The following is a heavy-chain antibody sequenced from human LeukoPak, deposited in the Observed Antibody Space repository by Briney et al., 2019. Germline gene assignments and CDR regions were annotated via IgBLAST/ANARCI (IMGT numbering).Heavy chain of an antibody. CDR2: IYYSGST. Sequence: PSETLSLTCTVSGGSISSSSYYWGWIRQPPGKGLEWIGSIYYSGSTYYNPSLKSRVTISVDTSKNQFSLNLSSVTAADTAVYYCARPSGSYPKYYFDYWGQGTLVTVSS. D-gene: IGHD1-26*01. J-gene: IGHJ4*02. CDR1: GGSISSSSYY. CDR3: ARPSGSYPKYYFDY. V-gene: IGHV4-39*01.